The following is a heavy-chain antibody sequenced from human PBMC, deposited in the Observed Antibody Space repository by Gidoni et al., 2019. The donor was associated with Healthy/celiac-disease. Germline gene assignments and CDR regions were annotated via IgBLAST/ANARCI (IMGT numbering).Heavy chain of an antibody. CDR1: GFTFSSYS. V-gene: IGHV3-21*01. CDR3: ARDAHYYGSGSYSGVFDY. D-gene: IGHD3-10*01. J-gene: IGHJ4*02. CDR2: ISSSSSYI. Sequence: EVQLVASGGGLVKPGGSLRLSCAASGFTFSSYSMNWVRQAPGKGLEWVASISSSSSYIYYADSVKGRFTISRDNAKNSLYLKMNSLRAEDTAVYYCARDAHYYGSGSYSGVFDYWGQGTLVTVSS.